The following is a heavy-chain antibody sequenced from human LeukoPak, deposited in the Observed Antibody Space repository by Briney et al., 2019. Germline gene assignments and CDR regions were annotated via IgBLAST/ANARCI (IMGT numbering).Heavy chain of an antibody. V-gene: IGHV1-8*01. CDR2: MNPNSGNT. CDR1: GYTFTSYD. J-gene: IGHJ5*02. CDR3: VGGATTIFGVARSNWFDP. Sequence: ASVKVSCKASGYTFTSYDINWARQATGQGLEWMGWMNPNSGNTAYAQNFQGRVTMTRDTSISTAYMELSSLTSADTAVYYCVGGATTIFGVARSNWFDPWGQGTLVTVSS. D-gene: IGHD3-3*01.